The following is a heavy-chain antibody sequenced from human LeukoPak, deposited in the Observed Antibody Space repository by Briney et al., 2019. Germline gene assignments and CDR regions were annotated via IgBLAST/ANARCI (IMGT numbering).Heavy chain of an antibody. J-gene: IGHJ3*02. V-gene: IGHV3-64*01. CDR2: ISSNGGST. D-gene: IGHD4-17*01. CDR3: ARSSTVTTRPRAFDI. Sequence: GGSLRPCCAASGFTFSSYAMHWVRQAPGKGLEYVSAISSNGGSTYYANSVKGRFTISRDNSKNTLYLQMGSLKAEDMAVYYCARSSTVTTRPRAFDIWGQGTMVTVSS. CDR1: GFTFSSYA.